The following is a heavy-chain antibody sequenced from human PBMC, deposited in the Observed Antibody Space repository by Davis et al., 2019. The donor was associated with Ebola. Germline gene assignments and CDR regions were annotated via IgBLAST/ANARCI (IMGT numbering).Heavy chain of an antibody. V-gene: IGHV1-46*01. CDR1: GYTFTSYY. D-gene: IGHD2-21*02. Sequence: AASVKVSCKASGYTFTSYYMHWVRQAPGQGLEWMGIINPSGGTTTYAQKFQGRVTMTRDTSTNTLYMELSSLRSEDTAVYYCARGPEVSGDLDYWGQGTLVTVSS. CDR3: ARGPEVSGDLDY. CDR2: INPSGGTT. J-gene: IGHJ4*02.